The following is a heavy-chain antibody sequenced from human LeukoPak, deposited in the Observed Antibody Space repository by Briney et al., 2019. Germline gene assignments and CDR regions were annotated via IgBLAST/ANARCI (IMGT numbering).Heavy chain of an antibody. Sequence: GGSLRLSCAASGFTFSNYAMSSVRQAPGKGLEWVSSISGSGGDTYYADSMEGRFSISTDHSKNTLYLQITSLRAEDTAVYYCAKGRSGTYYLHDYWGQGTLVTVSS. CDR1: GFTFSNYA. CDR3: AKGRSGTYYLHDY. J-gene: IGHJ4*02. CDR2: ISGSGGDT. V-gene: IGHV3-23*01. D-gene: IGHD3-10*01.